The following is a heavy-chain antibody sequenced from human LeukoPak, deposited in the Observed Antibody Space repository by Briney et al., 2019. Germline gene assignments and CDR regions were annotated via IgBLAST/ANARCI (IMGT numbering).Heavy chain of an antibody. CDR2: IHYSGST. Sequence: SETLSLTCTVSGGSISSGGYYWSWIRQHPGKGLGWIAYIHYSGSTYYNPFLKSRVTISVDTSKNQFSLKLSSVTAADTAVYYCAREYGSGSLAYYYYYMDVWGKGTTVTVSS. CDR1: GGSISSGGYY. J-gene: IGHJ6*03. CDR3: AREYGSGSLAYYYYYMDV. D-gene: IGHD3-10*01. V-gene: IGHV4-31*03.